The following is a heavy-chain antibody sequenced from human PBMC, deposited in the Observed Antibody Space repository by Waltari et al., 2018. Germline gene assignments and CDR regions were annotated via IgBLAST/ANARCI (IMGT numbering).Heavy chain of an antibody. CDR3: ARGHYDSSGYPTYFDS. CDR2: IRSKAYGGTA. Sequence: EVQLVESGGGLVQPGRSRRLSCSVSGFRFDRSAVGWVCQAPGKGLEWVGFIRSKAYGGTAEHATSVKGRFTISREDSDGIAYLQMNSLKAEDTAVYYCARGHYDSSGYPTYFDSWGQGVLVTVSS. V-gene: IGHV3-49*04. D-gene: IGHD3-22*01. CDR1: GFRFDRSA. J-gene: IGHJ4*02.